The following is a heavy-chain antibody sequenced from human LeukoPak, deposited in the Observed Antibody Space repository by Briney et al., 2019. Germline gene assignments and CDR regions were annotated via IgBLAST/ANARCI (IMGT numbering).Heavy chain of an antibody. V-gene: IGHV3-15*07. CDR1: DSTFTNLW. Sequence: GGSLRLSCAASDSTFTNLWMNWIRQAPGKGLEWVGLIRTTNEGGTTDYAAPIKGRFTISRDDSRNMFHLQMNSLRTKDTAVYYCATGRGFYYEHWGQGTLVPVSS. J-gene: IGHJ4*02. CDR3: ATGRGFYYEH. D-gene: IGHD3-16*01. CDR2: IRTTNEGGTT.